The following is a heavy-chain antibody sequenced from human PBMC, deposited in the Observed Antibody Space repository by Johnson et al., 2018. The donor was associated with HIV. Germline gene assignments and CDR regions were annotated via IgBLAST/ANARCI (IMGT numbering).Heavy chain of an antibody. CDR2: IYSGGST. CDR1: GFTVSSNH. V-gene: IGHV3-66*02. CDR3: AREWLRSRGGAFDI. Sequence: VQLVESGGGLVQPGGSLRLSCAASGFTVSSNHMTWVRQAPGKGLEWVSVIYSGGSTDYADSLKGRFTISRDNSKNTLYLQMNSMRAEDTAVYYCAREWLRSRGGAFDIWGQGTMVTVSS. D-gene: IGHD5-12*01. J-gene: IGHJ3*02.